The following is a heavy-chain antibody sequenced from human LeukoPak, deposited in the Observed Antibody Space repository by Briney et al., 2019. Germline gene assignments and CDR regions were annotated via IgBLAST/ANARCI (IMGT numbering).Heavy chain of an antibody. CDR3: ARLYFRGDYYYYYYGMDV. J-gene: IGHJ6*02. V-gene: IGHV1-18*01. CDR1: GYTFTSYG. Sequence: ASVKVSCKASGYTFTSYGISWVRQAPGQGLEWMGWISAYNGNTNYAQKLQGRVTMTTDTSTSTAYMELRSLRSDDTAVYYCARLYFRGDYYYYYYGMDVWGQGTTVTVSS. D-gene: IGHD3-16*01. CDR2: ISAYNGNT.